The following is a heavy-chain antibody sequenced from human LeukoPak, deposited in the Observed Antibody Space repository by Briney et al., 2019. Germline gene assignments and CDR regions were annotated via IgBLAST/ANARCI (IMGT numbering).Heavy chain of an antibody. CDR3: ARDYSGSGSYPHS. CDR2: MNPNSGNT. D-gene: IGHD3-10*01. V-gene: IGHV1-8*02. J-gene: IGHJ4*02. Sequence: ASVKVSCKASGYTFPSYAMNWVRQAPGQRLEWMGWMNPNSGNTGYTQKFQGRVTLTRNTSISTAYMELSGLRSEDTAVYYCARDYSGSGSYPHSWGQGTLVTVSS. CDR1: GYTFPSYA.